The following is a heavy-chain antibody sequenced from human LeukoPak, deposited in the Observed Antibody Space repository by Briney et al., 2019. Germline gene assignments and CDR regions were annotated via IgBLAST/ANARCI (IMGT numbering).Heavy chain of an antibody. CDR1: GGSFSSYY. D-gene: IGHD3-22*01. CDR3: ARGTEYYYDSSGYRVFDY. CDR2: IYYSGST. Sequence: SETLSLTCAVYGGSFSSYYWSWIRQPPGKGLEWIGYIYYSGSTNYNPSLKSRVTISVDTSKNQFSPKLSSVTAADTAVYYCARGTEYYYDSSGYRVFDYWGQGTLVTVSS. V-gene: IGHV4-59*01. J-gene: IGHJ4*02.